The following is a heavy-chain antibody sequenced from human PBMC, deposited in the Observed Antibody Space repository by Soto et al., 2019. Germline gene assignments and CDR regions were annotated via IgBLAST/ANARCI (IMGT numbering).Heavy chain of an antibody. V-gene: IGHV4-30-4*01. CDR3: ARFDSSGYYYVFDY. CDR1: GGSISSGDYY. CDR2: IYYSGST. J-gene: IGHJ4*02. D-gene: IGHD3-22*01. Sequence: SETLSLTCTVSGGSISSGDYYWSWIRQPPGKGLEWIGYIYYSGSTYYNPSLKSRVTISVDTSKNQFSLKLSSVTAADTAVYYCARFDSSGYYYVFDYWGQGTLVTVSS.